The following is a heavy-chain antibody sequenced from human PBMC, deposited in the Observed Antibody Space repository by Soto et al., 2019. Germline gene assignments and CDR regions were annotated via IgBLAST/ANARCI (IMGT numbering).Heavy chain of an antibody. D-gene: IGHD3-16*01. Sequence: SGPTLVNPTQTLTLTCTFSGFSLITSEVGVGWIRQPPGKALELLGIIYWDDDKRYSPLLNKRLTITRDTSKNQVVLTMTNMDSVDTGTYYCARLTDLYIMFDFWGQGTQVTVSS. CDR3: ARLTDLYIMFDF. J-gene: IGHJ4*02. CDR2: IYWDDDK. V-gene: IGHV2-5*02. CDR1: GFSLITSEVG.